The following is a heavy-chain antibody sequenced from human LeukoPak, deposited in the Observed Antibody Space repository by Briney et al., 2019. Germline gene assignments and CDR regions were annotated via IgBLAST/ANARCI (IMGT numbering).Heavy chain of an antibody. Sequence: PSETLSLTCAVFGDFLSRSTYYWGWIRQPPGKGLEWIGSLYYSGSTYYNPSLRSRVTISVDTSKNQLSLKVTSVTAADTAVYYCAGRDVSSGRYGLDYWGQGTLVTVSS. CDR3: AGRDVSSGRYGLDY. J-gene: IGHJ4*02. V-gene: IGHV4-39*01. CDR1: GDFLSRSTYY. CDR2: LYYSGST. D-gene: IGHD1-26*01.